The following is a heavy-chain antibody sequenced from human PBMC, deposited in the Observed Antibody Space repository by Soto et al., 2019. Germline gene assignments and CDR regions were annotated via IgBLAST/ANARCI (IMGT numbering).Heavy chain of an antibody. V-gene: IGHV3-23*01. D-gene: IGHD3-22*01. CDR3: ARQTGGYYDSSSYPFDN. CDR2: ISGSGNRA. Sequence: EVQLLESGGGLVQPGGSLGLSCAVSGFNFTLHSMTWVRQPPGKGLQWVSSISGSGNRAYYDDSVKGRFIVSRDNSKNTLYLQMNRLRADDTALYYCARQTGGYYDSSSYPFDNWGQGTLVTASS. J-gene: IGHJ4*02. CDR1: GFNFTLHS.